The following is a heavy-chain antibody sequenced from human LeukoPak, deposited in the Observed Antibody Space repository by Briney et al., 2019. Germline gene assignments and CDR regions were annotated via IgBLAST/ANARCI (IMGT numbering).Heavy chain of an antibody. CDR3: ARGVWFGERPDAFDI. CDR1: GLTFSSYW. J-gene: IGHJ3*02. Sequence: GGSLRLSCAASGLTFSSYWMHWVRQAPGKGLVWVSRINSGGSSTSYADSVKGRFTISRDNAKNTLSLQMSGLRAEDTAVYYCARGVWFGERPDAFDIWGQGTMVTVSS. V-gene: IGHV3-74*01. CDR2: INSGGSST. D-gene: IGHD3-10*01.